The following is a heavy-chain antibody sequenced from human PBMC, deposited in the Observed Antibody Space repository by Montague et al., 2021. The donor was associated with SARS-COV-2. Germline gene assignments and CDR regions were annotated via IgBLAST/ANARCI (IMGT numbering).Heavy chain of an antibody. CDR1: GFSLSTSGMC. D-gene: IGHD4-17*01. J-gene: IGHJ6*02. CDR3: ARTMTTVATAYGLGYYYYGMDV. Sequence: PALVKPTQTLTLTCTFSGFSLSTSGMCVSWIRQPPGKALEWLARIDWDDDKYYSTSLKTRLTISKDTSKNQVVLTMTNMDPVDTATYYCARTMTTVATAYGLGYYYYGMDVWGQGTTVTVSS. CDR2: IDWDDDK. V-gene: IGHV2-70*11.